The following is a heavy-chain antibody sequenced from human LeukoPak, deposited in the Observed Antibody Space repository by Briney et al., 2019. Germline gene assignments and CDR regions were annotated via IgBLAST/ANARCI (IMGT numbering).Heavy chain of an antibody. CDR3: ARLLDYDNSGDPDTFDI. D-gene: IGHD3-22*01. CDR2: IHDTGRT. V-gene: IGHV4-59*01. Sequence: NPSETLSLTCAVYGGSFSGNYWSWIRQPPGKGLEWIAFIHDTGRTRYNPSLQSRVTISRDTSKSHFSLKLSSLRAADTAVYYCARLLDYDNSGDPDTFDIWGQGTMVTVS. J-gene: IGHJ3*02. CDR1: GGSFSGNY.